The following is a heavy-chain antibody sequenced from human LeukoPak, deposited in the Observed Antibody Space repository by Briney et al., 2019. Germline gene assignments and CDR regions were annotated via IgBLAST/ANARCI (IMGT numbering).Heavy chain of an antibody. D-gene: IGHD3-16*01. V-gene: IGHV4-59*01. CDR2: IYYSGST. Sequence: PSETLSLTCTVSGGSISSYYWSWIRRPPGKGLEWIGYIYYSGSTNYNPSLKSRVTISVDTSKNQFSLKLSSVTAADTAVYYCARDLAGGSNYYYYGMDVWGQGTTVTVSS. CDR1: GGSISSYY. J-gene: IGHJ6*02. CDR3: ARDLAGGSNYYYYGMDV.